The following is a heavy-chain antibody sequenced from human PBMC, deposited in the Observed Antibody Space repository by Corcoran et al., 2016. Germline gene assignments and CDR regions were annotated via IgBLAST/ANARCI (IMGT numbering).Heavy chain of an antibody. CDR1: GYSFTSYW. J-gene: IGHJ3*02. CDR2: IYPVDSDT. V-gene: IGHV5-51*01. Sequence: EVQLGQSGAEVRKPGLSLKISCKGSGYSFTSYWIGWVRQMPGKGLEWMGIIYPVDSDTRYSPSFQGQVTISADTSISTAYLQWSSLKASDTAMYYGARLCRDSGSYRGVFDIWGQGTMVTVSS. CDR3: ARLCRDSGSYRGVFDI. D-gene: IGHD1-26*01.